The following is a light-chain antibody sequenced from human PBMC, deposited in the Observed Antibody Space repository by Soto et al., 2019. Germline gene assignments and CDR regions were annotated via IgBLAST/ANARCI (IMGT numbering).Light chain of an antibody. CDR3: LQESNYPLT. CDR1: QGVRDD. CDR2: SAS. J-gene: IGKJ4*01. V-gene: IGKV1-6*01. Sequence: IQMTQSPSSLSASVGDRVTITCRASQGVRDDVGWYQQKPGKAPKLLIYSASTLQSGVPSRFSGSGSGTDFTLNINGLQPEDFATYYCLQESNYPLTFGGGTKVEIK.